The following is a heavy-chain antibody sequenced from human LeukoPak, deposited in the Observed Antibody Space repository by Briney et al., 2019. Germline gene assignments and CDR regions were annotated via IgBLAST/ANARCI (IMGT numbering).Heavy chain of an antibody. CDR1: GFTFSSYS. Sequence: PGGSLRLSCAASGFTFSSYSMNWVRQAPGKGLEWVSSISSSSSYIYYADSVKGRFTISRDNAKNSLYLQMNSLRAEDTAVYYCAKDEMATITGNFDFWGQGTLVTVSS. CDR2: ISSSSSYI. CDR3: AKDEMATITGNFDF. D-gene: IGHD5-24*01. V-gene: IGHV3-21*01. J-gene: IGHJ4*02.